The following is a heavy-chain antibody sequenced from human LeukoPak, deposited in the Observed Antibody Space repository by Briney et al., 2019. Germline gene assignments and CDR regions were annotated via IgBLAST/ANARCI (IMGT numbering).Heavy chain of an antibody. CDR2: IYPGDSDT. Sequence: GSLKISCKGSGYSFTSYWIGWVRQMPGKGLEWMGIIYPGDSDTRYSPSFQGQVTISADKSISTAYLQWSSLKASDTAMYYCARLVGYGSGSYYIDYWGQGTLVTVSS. CDR1: GYSFTSYW. CDR3: ARLVGYGSGSYYIDY. J-gene: IGHJ4*02. V-gene: IGHV5-51*01. D-gene: IGHD3-10*01.